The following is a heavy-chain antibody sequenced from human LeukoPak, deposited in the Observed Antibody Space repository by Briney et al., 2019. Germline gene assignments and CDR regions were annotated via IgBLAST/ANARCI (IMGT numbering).Heavy chain of an antibody. CDR1: GGSISSYY. CDR3: ARGYTYDFWSGYRASYMDV. J-gene: IGHJ6*03. Sequence: SETLSLTCTVSGGSISSYYWSWIRQPPGKGLEWIGYIYYSGSTNYNPSLKSRVTIPVDTSKNQFSLKLSSVTAADTAVYYCARGYTYDFWSGYRASYMDVWGKGTTVTVSS. D-gene: IGHD3-3*01. CDR2: IYYSGST. V-gene: IGHV4-59*12.